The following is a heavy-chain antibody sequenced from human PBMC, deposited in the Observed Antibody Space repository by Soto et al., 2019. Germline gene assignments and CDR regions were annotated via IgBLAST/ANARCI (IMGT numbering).Heavy chain of an antibody. CDR3: ARAKNPYYYYYGMDV. V-gene: IGHV1-69*13. CDR1: GGTFSSYA. CDR2: IIPIFGTA. Sequence: ASVKVSCKASGGTFSSYAISWVRQAPGQGLEWMGGIIPIFGTANYAQKFQGRVTITADESTSTAYMELSSLRSEDTAVYYCARAKNPYYYYYGMDVWGQGTTVTVSS. J-gene: IGHJ6*02.